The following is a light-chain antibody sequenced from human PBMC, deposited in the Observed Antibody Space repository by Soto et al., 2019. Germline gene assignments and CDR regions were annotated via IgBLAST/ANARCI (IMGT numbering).Light chain of an antibody. Sequence: EMVMTQSPATLSVSPGERATLSCRASQSVSSNLAWYQQKPGQAPRLLIYHASTRAAGVPAKFSGGGSGAAFTLTISSLQSEDFAVYYCQQHDSWPYSFGQGTKLEIK. V-gene: IGKV3-15*01. J-gene: IGKJ2*01. CDR1: QSVSSN. CDR2: HAS. CDR3: QQHDSWPYS.